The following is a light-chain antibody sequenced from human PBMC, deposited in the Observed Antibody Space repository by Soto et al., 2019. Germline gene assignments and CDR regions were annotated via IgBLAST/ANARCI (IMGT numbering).Light chain of an antibody. Sequence: QYLLTHPASVSGAPGQSITISCTGTSSDLAIYNYVSWYQQQPCKAPKLMIYQVTNWPSGGSNRFSGSRSGNTASLTISGLQAEDEADYYCNSYTDSSHSVFGTGTRVTVL. CDR2: QVT. V-gene: IGLV2-14*01. J-gene: IGLJ1*01. CDR1: SSDLAIYNY. CDR3: NSYTDSSHSV.